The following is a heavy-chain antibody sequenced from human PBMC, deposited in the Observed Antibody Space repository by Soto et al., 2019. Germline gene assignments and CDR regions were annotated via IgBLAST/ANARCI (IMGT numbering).Heavy chain of an antibody. D-gene: IGHD3-22*01. J-gene: IGHJ5*02. CDR2: INPNSGDT. Sequence: ASVKVSCRASGYTFTDYYIHWVRQAPGQGAQGMGWINPNSGDTSYAERCQGRVTMTRDTSISTAYMGLSRLRSDDTTFYYCARSPLDHYDSAGHYINPYWFDPWGQGTLVTVSS. CDR3: ARSPLDHYDSAGHYINPYWFDP. CDR1: GYTFTDYY. V-gene: IGHV1-2*02.